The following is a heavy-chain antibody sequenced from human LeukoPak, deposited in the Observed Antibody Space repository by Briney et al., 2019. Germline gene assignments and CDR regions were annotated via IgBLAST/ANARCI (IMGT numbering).Heavy chain of an antibody. CDR3: ARGASLYSSGWYYAY. Sequence: GGSLRLSCAASGFNVNNNYMSWVRQAPGKGLEWVSVIYSGGSTYYADSVKGRSTISRDNSKNALYLQMNSLKAEDTAVYYCARGASLYSSGWYYAYWGQGTLVTVSS. V-gene: IGHV3-66*02. D-gene: IGHD6-19*01. CDR1: GFNVNNNY. J-gene: IGHJ4*02. CDR2: IYSGGST.